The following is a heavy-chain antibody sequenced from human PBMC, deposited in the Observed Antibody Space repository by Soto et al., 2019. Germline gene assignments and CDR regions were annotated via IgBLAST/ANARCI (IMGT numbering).Heavy chain of an antibody. CDR3: ARPRYCYGSGSYYYGMDA. Sequence: RGESLKISCKGSGYSFTSYWISWVRQMPGKGLEWMGRIDPSDSYTNYSPSFQGHVTISADKSISTAYLQWSSLKASDTAMYYCARPRYCYGSGSYYYGMDAWGQGTTVPVSS. CDR2: IDPSDSYT. D-gene: IGHD3-10*01. CDR1: GYSFTSYW. V-gene: IGHV5-10-1*01. J-gene: IGHJ6*02.